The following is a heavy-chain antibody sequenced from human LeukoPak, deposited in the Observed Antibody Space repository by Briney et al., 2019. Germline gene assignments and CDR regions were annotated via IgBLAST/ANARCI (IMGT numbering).Heavy chain of an antibody. D-gene: IGHD1-26*01. CDR3: ATTRSSDAFDI. V-gene: IGHV4-59*01. Sequence: SETLSLTCTVSGGSISSYYWSWIRQPPEKGLEWIGYIYYSGSTNYNPSLKSRVTISVDTSKNQFSLKLSSVTAADTAVYYCATTRSSDAFDIWGQGTMDTVSS. CDR2: IYYSGST. J-gene: IGHJ3*02. CDR1: GGSISSYY.